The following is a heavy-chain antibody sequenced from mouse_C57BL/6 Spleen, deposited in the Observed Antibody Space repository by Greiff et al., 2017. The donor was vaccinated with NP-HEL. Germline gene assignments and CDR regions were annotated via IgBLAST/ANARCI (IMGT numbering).Heavy chain of an antibody. Sequence: QVQLQQSGAELVRPGSSVKLSCKASGYTFTSYWMHWAKQRPIQGLEWIGNIDPSDSETHYNQKFKDKATLTVDKSSSTAYMQLSSLTSEDSAVYYCARWGYGGLYAMDYWGQGTSVTVSS. V-gene: IGHV1-52*01. D-gene: IGHD2-10*02. CDR3: ARWGYGGLYAMDY. J-gene: IGHJ4*01. CDR1: GYTFTSYW. CDR2: IDPSDSET.